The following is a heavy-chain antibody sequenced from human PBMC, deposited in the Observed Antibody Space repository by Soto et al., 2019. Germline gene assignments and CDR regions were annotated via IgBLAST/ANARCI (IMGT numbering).Heavy chain of an antibody. CDR3: AFELGVSGSNRILLDY. Sequence: GASVKVSCKASGGTFSSYTISWVRQAPGQGLEWMGRIIPILGIANYAQKFQGRVTITADKSTSTAYMELSSLRSEDTAVYYCAFELGVSGSNRILLDYWGQRTLVTVSS. CDR1: GGTFSSYT. J-gene: IGHJ4*02. V-gene: IGHV1-69*02. CDR2: IIPILGIA. D-gene: IGHD3-10*01.